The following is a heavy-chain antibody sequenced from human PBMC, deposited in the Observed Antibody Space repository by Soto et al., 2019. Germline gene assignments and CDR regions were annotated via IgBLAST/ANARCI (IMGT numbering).Heavy chain of an antibody. V-gene: IGHV1-24*01. D-gene: IGHD3-22*01. CDR1: GYTLTELS. Sequence: ASVNVSCKVSGYTLTELSMHWVRQAPGKGLEWMGGFDPEDGETIYAQKFQGRVTMTEDTSTDTAYMELSSLRSEDTAVYYCAIDSSGYSDLDYWGQGTLVTVSS. J-gene: IGHJ4*02. CDR3: AIDSSGYSDLDY. CDR2: FDPEDGET.